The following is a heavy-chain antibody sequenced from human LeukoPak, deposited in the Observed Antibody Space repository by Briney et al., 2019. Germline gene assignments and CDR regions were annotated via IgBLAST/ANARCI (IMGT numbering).Heavy chain of an antibody. CDR3: AREGRPYYDILTGYSPGGYYYYGMDV. V-gene: IGHV3-21*01. D-gene: IGHD3-9*01. J-gene: IGHJ6*02. CDR1: GFTFSSYS. Sequence: PGGSLRLSCAASGFTFSSYSMNWVRQAPGKGLEWVSSISSSSSYIYYADSVKGRFTISRDKAKNSLYLQMSSLRAEDTAVYYCAREGRPYYDILTGYSPGGYYYYGMDVWGQGTTVTVSS. CDR2: ISSSSSYI.